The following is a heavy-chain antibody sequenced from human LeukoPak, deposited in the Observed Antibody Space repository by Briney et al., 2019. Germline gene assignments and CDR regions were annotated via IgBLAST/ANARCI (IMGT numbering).Heavy chain of an antibody. CDR1: GGSFSGYY. CDR3: AREIALLSWFDP. CDR2: INHSGST. V-gene: IGHV4-34*01. J-gene: IGHJ5*02. Sequence: SETLSLTCAVYGGSFSGYYWSWIRQPPGKGLEWIGEINHSGSTNYNPSLKSRVTISVDTSKNQFSLKLSSVTAADTAVYYCAREIALLSWFDPWGQGTLVTVSS. D-gene: IGHD3-3*02.